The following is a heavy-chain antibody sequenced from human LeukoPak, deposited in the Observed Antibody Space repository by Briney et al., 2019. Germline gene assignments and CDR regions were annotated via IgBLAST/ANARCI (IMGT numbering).Heavy chain of an antibody. J-gene: IGHJ4*02. CDR1: GGSISSYY. D-gene: IGHD6-19*01. CDR2: IYYSGST. CDR3: ARVYVSLRYSSGWFFDY. Sequence: SETLSLTCTVSGGSISSYYWSWIRQPPGKGLEWIGYIYYSGSTNYNPSLKSRVTISVDTSKNQFSLKLSSVTAADTAVYYCARVYVSLRYSSGWFFDYWGQGTLVTVSS. V-gene: IGHV4-59*01.